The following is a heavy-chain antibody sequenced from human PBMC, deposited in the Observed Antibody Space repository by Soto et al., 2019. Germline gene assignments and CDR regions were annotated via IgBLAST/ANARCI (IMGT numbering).Heavy chain of an antibody. CDR1: GSNIATYP. J-gene: IGHJ6*02. CDR3: AKDQEFGSRSYEAGMDV. CDR2: ASGSGRRT. V-gene: IGHV3-23*01. Sequence: EVPLLQSGGGLVRPGGSLTLSCEASGSNIATYPMNWVRQAPGMGLEWVATASGSGRRTYYADSVKGRFTISRDNSQNTLSLQMSDLRAEDTAVYFCAKDQEFGSRSYEAGMDVWGQGTTVVVSS. D-gene: IGHD3-10*01.